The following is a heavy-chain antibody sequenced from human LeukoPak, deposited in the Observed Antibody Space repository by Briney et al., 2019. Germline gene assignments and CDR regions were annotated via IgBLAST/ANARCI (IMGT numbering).Heavy chain of an antibody. CDR3: AREYSSSSFDY. CDR2: INPNSGGT. D-gene: IGHD6-6*01. V-gene: IGHV1-2*02. Sequence: ASVKVSRKASGYTFTGYYMQQVQQAPPEGLEWMGWINPNSGGTNSAQKFQGRVTMTRDTSISTAYMELSRLRSDDTAVYYCAREYSSSSFDYWGQGTLVTVSS. CDR1: GYTFTGYY. J-gene: IGHJ4*02.